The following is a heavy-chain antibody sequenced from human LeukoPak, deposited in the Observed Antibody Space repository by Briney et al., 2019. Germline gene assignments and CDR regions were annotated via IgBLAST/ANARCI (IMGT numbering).Heavy chain of an antibody. J-gene: IGHJ4*02. V-gene: IGHV4-61*08. Sequence: PSQTLSLTCTVSGGSISSGDYYWSWIRQPPGKGLEWIGYIYYSGSTNYNPSLKSRVTISVDTSKNQFSLKLSSVTAADTAVYYCARARSLRGNYFDYWGQGTLVTVSS. D-gene: IGHD1-26*01. CDR3: ARARSLRGNYFDY. CDR2: IYYSGST. CDR1: GGSISSGDYY.